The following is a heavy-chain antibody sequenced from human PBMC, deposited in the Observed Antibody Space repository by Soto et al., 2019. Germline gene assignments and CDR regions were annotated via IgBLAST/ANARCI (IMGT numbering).Heavy chain of an antibody. CDR3: AREASGYDF. CDR1: GGTFSSFG. CDR2: IIPVFGRP. Sequence: SVKVSCKASGGTFSSFGISWVRQAPGQGLEWVGGIIPVFGRPNYAQRFRGRLTITADESTNTSYMELIDLTSEDTAVYYCAREASGYDFWGQGTQVTVS. V-gene: IGHV1-69*13. J-gene: IGHJ1*01. D-gene: IGHD5-12*01.